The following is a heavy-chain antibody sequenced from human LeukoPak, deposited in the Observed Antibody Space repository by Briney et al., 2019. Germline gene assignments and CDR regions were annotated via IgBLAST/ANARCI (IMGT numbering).Heavy chain of an antibody. CDR3: AGRYDSSGYPLH. Sequence: GGSLRLSCAASGFSVSSNYVSWVRQAPGRGLEWVSVIYSGGTTYYAYSIKGRFTISRDNSKKKLYLQMNSLRAEDTAVYYCAGRYDSSGYPLHWGQGTLVTVSS. V-gene: IGHV3-53*01. CDR1: GFSVSSNY. J-gene: IGHJ4*02. CDR2: IYSGGTT. D-gene: IGHD3-22*01.